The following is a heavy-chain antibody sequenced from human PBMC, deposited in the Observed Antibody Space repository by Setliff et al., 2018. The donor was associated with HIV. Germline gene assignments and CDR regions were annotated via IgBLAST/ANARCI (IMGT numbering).Heavy chain of an antibody. J-gene: IGHJ4*02. CDR3: ARGLSSPFATGL. Sequence: SETLSLTCTVSGGSISSHYWSWVQQTPGKGLEWIGSISYSGSTNHNPSLKSRVTISIDTSKNQFSLKLTSVTSADTAVYFCARGLSSPFATGLWGQGTLVTVSS. CDR1: GGSISSHY. CDR2: ISYSGST. V-gene: IGHV4-59*11. D-gene: IGHD6-13*01.